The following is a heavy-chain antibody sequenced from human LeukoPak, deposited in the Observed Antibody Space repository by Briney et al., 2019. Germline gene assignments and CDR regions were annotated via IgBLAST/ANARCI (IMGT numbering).Heavy chain of an antibody. CDR2: FSSSGST. Sequence: SETLSLTCSVSGDSITYFYWSWIRQAAGKGLEWIGRFSSSGSTDYNASLKSRVTMSVDTSKNQLSLKLSSVTAADTAVYYCARGGSENYYDSSGYSYDYWGQGTLVTVSS. V-gene: IGHV4-4*07. J-gene: IGHJ4*02. D-gene: IGHD3-22*01. CDR1: GDSITYFY. CDR3: ARGGSENYYDSSGYSYDY.